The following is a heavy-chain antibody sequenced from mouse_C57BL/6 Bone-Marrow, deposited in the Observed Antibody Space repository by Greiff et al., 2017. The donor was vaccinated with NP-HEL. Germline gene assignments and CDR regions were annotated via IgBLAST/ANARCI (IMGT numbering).Heavy chain of an antibody. CDR2: IDTENGDT. V-gene: IGHV14-4*01. J-gene: IGHJ3*01. D-gene: IGHD1-1*01. Sequence: EVQLQQSGAELVRPGASVKLSCTASGFNIKDDYMHWVQQRPEQGLEWIGWIDTENGDTEYASKFQGKATITADTTSNTFYLQLSMLTSEDTAVYYCTSGYYGSSYVAYWGQGTLVTVSA. CDR1: GFNIKDDY. CDR3: TSGYYGSSYVAY.